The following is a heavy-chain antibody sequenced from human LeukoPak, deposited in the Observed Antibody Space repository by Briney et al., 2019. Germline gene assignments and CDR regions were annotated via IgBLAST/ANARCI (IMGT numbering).Heavy chain of an antibody. CDR3: ASRGDGCNLNFDY. D-gene: IGHD5-24*01. V-gene: IGHV5-51*01. J-gene: IGHJ4*02. CDR2: IYPGDSVT. Sequence: KPGESLKLSCKGTGYPYTSYWIRWVREMPGKGLEWMGIIYPGDSVTRYSPSFQGQVTISADKPIRTAYLQWSSLKASDTAMYYCASRGDGCNLNFDYWGQGTLVTVSS. CDR1: GYPYTSYW.